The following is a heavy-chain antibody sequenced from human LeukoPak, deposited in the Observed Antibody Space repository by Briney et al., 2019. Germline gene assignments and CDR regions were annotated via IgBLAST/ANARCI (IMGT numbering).Heavy chain of an antibody. V-gene: IGHV3-66*01. D-gene: IGHD1-1*01. CDR2: LYSGGST. J-gene: IGHJ6*02. Sequence: GGSLRLSCAASGFTVSNNYMNWVRQAPGKGLECVSVLYSGGSTYCADSVKGRFTISRDTPKNTLYLQMDSLRAEDTAFYYCARGRRAQRPPYSYYGMDVWGQGTTVTVSS. CDR1: GFTVSNNY. CDR3: ARGRRAQRPPYSYYGMDV.